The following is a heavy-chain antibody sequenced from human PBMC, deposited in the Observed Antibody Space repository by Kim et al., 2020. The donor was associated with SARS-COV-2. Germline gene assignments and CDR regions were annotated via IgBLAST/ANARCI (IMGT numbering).Heavy chain of an antibody. V-gene: IGHV1-2*02. CDR3: ARRGEELPTYYFDY. Sequence: ASVKVSCKASGYTFTGYYMHWVRQAPGQGLEWMGWINPNSGGTNYAQKFQGRVTMTRDTSISTAYMELSRLRPDDTAVYYCARRGEELPTYYFDYWGQGTLVTVSS. CDR1: GYTFTGYY. D-gene: IGHD1-26*01. J-gene: IGHJ4*02. CDR2: INPNSGGT.